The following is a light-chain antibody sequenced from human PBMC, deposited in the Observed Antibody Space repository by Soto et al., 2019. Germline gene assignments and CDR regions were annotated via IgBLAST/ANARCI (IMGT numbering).Light chain of an antibody. CDR3: HQYSSFWT. CDR1: QTISSS. J-gene: IGKJ1*01. V-gene: IGKV1-5*03. CDR2: KAS. Sequence: DIQMTQSPSTLSASVGDRVTITCRASQTISSSLAWYQQKPGKAPNLLIYKASSLESGVPSRFSGSGSGTEFSLTISTVEPDTRATYYSHQYSSFWTFGQGTKVEIQ.